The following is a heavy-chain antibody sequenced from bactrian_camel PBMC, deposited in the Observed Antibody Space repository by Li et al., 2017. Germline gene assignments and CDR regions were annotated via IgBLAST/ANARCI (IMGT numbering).Heavy chain of an antibody. J-gene: IGHJ6*01. V-gene: IGHV3S42*01. CDR3: AAVSGY. CDR2: VNSGDGST. Sequence: VQLVESGGGLVQPGGSLSLSCAASGFTFSDSAMSWVRQAPGKGLEWVSRVNSGDGSTRYADSVKGRFTISRDNAKSTLYLQMNSLKPEDTAVYFCAAVSGYWGQGTQVTVS. CDR1: GFTFSDSA.